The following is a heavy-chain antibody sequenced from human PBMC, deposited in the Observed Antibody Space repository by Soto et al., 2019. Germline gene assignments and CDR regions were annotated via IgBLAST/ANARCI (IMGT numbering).Heavy chain of an antibody. D-gene: IGHD3-10*01. CDR1: GGSISSYY. CDR3: ARLSYGSGPYYFDY. Sequence: QVQLQESGPGLVKPSETLSLTCTVSGGSISSYYWSWIRQPPGKGLEWIGYIYYSGSTNYNPSLKSRVTISVDTSKNQYSLKLSSVTAADTAVYYCARLSYGSGPYYFDYWGQGTLVTVSS. V-gene: IGHV4-59*08. J-gene: IGHJ4*02. CDR2: IYYSGST.